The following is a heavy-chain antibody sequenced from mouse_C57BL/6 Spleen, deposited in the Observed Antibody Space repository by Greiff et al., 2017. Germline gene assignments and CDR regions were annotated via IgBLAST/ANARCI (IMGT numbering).Heavy chain of an antibody. J-gene: IGHJ4*01. CDR3: ARGGGYDYADGAVYAMDY. V-gene: IGHV1-81*01. CDR2: IYPRSGNT. CDR1: GYTFTSYG. D-gene: IGHD2-4*01. Sequence: VKLQESGAELARPGASVKLSCKASGYTFTSYGISWVKQRTGQGLEWIGEIYPRSGNTYYNEKFKGKDTLPADKSTRTGYMELRSLTSEDSAVYFCARGGGYDYADGAVYAMDYWGQGTSVTVSS.